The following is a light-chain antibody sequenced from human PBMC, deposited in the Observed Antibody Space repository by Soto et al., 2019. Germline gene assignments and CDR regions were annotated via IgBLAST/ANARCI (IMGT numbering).Light chain of an antibody. CDR1: SSDVGGYNY. J-gene: IGLJ1*01. V-gene: IGLV2-14*01. CDR2: DVS. Sequence: QSALTQPASVSGSPGQSITISCTGTSSDVGGYNYVSWYQQHPDKAPKLMIYDVSNRPSGASNRFSGSKSGNTASLTISGLQAEDEADYYCSSYTSSSTPYVFGTGTKVTVL. CDR3: SSYTSSSTPYV.